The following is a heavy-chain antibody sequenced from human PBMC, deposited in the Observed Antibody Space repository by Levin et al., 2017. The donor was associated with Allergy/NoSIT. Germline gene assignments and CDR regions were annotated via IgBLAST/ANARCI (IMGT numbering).Heavy chain of an antibody. CDR2: INHSGST. CDR1: GGSFSGYY. V-gene: IGHV4-34*01. J-gene: IGHJ4*02. Sequence: PSETLSLTCAVYGGSFSGYYWSWIHQPPGKGLEWIGEINHSGSTNYNPSLKSRVTISVDTSKNQFSLKLSSVTAADTAVYYCARGRGYSYGYRGYYFDYWGQGTLVTVSS. CDR3: ARGRGYSYGYRGYYFDY. D-gene: IGHD5-18*01.